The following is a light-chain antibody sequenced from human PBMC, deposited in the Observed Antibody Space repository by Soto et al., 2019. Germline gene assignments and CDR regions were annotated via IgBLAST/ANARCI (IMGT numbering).Light chain of an antibody. Sequence: SYELTQPPSVSVAPGKTARITCGGHNIGSKSVHCYQQNPGQAPVLVIYYDSDRPSGIPERFSGSNAWHTATLTISSVEDGDEAEYYCQVCDRSSDHYVFGTGTKLTVL. CDR2: YDS. J-gene: IGLJ1*01. V-gene: IGLV3-21*04. CDR3: QVCDRSSDHYV. CDR1: NIGSKS.